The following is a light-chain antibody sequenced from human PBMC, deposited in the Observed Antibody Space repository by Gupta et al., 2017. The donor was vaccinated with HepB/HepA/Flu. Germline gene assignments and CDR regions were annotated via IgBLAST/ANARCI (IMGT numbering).Light chain of an antibody. CDR3: QQYGRSPLT. V-gene: IGKV3-20*01. CDR1: QIINSNF. Sequence: DIVLTLSPGSMSLSPGERATISCRASQIINSNFLAWYQQKPGQAPRLLIYGAFSRATGIPDRFSGSGSGTDFTLTISRLEPEDFAVYYCQQYGRSPLTFGGGTKVEIK. CDR2: GAF. J-gene: IGKJ4*01.